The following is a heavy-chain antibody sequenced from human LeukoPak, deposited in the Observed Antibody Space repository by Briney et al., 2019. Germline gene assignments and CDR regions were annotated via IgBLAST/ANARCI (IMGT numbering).Heavy chain of an antibody. CDR2: ISSSSFI. V-gene: IGHV3-21*01. D-gene: IGHD2-2*01. Sequence: PGGSLRLSCAASGFTFSRYSMNWVRQAPGKGLEWVSSISSSSFIYYADSVKGRFTISRDNAKSSLYLQMNSLRAEDTAVYYCARDPPLGSCSTISCPHLDYWGQGTLVTVSS. CDR3: ARDPPLGSCSTISCPHLDY. J-gene: IGHJ4*02. CDR1: GFTFSRYS.